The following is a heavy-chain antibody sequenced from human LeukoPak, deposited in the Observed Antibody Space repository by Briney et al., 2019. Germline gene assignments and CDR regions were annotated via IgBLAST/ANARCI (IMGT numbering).Heavy chain of an antibody. CDR3: ARDWGYCSSTSCPYYYYYGMDV. D-gene: IGHD2-2*01. V-gene: IGHV4-4*07. CDR2: IYTSGST. Sequence: SETLSLTCTVSGGYISSYYWSWIRQPAGKGLEWIGRIYTSGSTNYNPSLKSRVTMSVDTSKNQFSLKLSSVTAADTAVYYCARDWGYCSSTSCPYYYYYGMDVWGQGATVTVSS. CDR1: GGYISSYY. J-gene: IGHJ6*02.